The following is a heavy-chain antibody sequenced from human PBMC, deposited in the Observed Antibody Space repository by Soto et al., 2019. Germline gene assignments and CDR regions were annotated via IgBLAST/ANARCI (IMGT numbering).Heavy chain of an antibody. Sequence: SETLSLTCTVSGGSISSYYWSWIRQPPGKGLEWIGYIYYSGSTNYNPSLKSRVTISVDTSKNQFSLKLSSVTAADAAVYYCARAPRGNKGYPSFFVFGGRGPLFTFSS. J-gene: IGHJ4*02. V-gene: IGHV4-59*01. CDR2: IYYSGST. CDR1: GGSISSYY. CDR3: ARAPRGNKGYPSFFVF. D-gene: IGHD3-10*01.